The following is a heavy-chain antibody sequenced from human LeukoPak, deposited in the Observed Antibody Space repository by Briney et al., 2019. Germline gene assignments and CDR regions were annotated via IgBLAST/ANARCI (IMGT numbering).Heavy chain of an antibody. CDR3: ARDQIDEQLGPSFDY. J-gene: IGHJ4*02. CDR2: INPSGGST. Sequence: ASVKVSCKASGYTFTSYYMHWVRQAPGQGLEWMGLINPSGGSTSYAQKFQGRVTMTRDTSTSTVYMELSSLRSEDTAVYYCARDQIDEQLGPSFDYWGQGTLVTVSS. D-gene: IGHD6-6*01. CDR1: GYTFTSYY. V-gene: IGHV1-46*01.